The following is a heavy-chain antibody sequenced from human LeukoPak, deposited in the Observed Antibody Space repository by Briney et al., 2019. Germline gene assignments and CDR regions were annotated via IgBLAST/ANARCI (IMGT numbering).Heavy chain of an antibody. CDR2: IWYDGSNK. CDR1: GFTFSSCG. J-gene: IGHJ4*02. CDR3: ARESDGYYFDY. V-gene: IGHV3-33*01. Sequence: GGSLRLSCAASGFTFSSCGMHWVRQAPGKGLEWVAVIWYDGSNKYYADSVKGRFTISRDNSKNTLYLQMNSLRAEDTAVYYCARESDGYYFDYWGQGTLVTVSS. D-gene: IGHD5-18*01.